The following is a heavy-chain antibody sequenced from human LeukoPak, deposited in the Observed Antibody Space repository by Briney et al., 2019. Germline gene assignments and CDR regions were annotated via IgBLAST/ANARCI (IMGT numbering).Heavy chain of an antibody. D-gene: IGHD2-2*02. J-gene: IGHJ6*02. CDR1: GYTFTSYA. Sequence: ASVKVSCKASGYTFTSYAMHWVRQAPGQRVAWMGWINACKGNQKYSQKFQGRVTITRDTSASTAYMELSSLRSEDTAMYYCARDLSQTRGYCSSTSCYTYYYYYYGMDVWGQGTTVTVSS. V-gene: IGHV1-3*01. CDR3: ARDLSQTRGYCSSTSCYTYYYYYYGMDV. CDR2: INACKGNQ.